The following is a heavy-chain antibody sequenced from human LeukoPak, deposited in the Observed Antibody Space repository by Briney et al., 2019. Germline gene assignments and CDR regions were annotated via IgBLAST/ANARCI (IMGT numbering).Heavy chain of an antibody. J-gene: IGHJ5*02. V-gene: IGHV3-30*18. CDR3: AKDFRPSGLDP. CDR2: ISYDGSNK. CDR1: GFTFSSYG. D-gene: IGHD6-6*01. Sequence: GGSLRLSCAASGFTFSSYGMHWVRQAPGKGLEWVAVISYDGSNKYYADSVKGRFTISRDNSKNTLYLQMNSLRAEDTAVYCCAKDFRPSGLDPWGQGTLVTVSS.